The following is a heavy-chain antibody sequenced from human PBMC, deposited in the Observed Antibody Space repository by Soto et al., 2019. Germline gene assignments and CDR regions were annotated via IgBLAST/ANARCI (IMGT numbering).Heavy chain of an antibody. J-gene: IGHJ6*02. Sequence: GGALRLPCAASGVTVSSYSMNGGRQAPGKRLHWVSSIGGSRLYTYHEASGKGRSTISRDNAKPSLYLQMNSLRAEDTAVYYCARDWSDYYDIYYYYGMDVWGQGTTVTVSS. CDR2: IGGSRLYT. D-gene: IGHD3-22*01. V-gene: IGHV3-21*01. CDR1: GVTVSSYS. CDR3: ARDWSDYYDIYYYYGMDV.